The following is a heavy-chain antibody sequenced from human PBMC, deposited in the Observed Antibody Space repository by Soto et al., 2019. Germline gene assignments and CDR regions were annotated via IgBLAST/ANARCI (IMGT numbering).Heavy chain of an antibody. V-gene: IGHV3-48*02. J-gene: IGHJ4*02. D-gene: IGHD6-13*01. CDR3: ARTSSNWFSFDY. Sequence: EVQLVESGGCMIQPGESLRLSCAASGFTYSTYNMNWIRQAPGKGLEWVSYISSGSGTIYYADSVKGRFTTSRDNAKNSLSLQMNSLRDEDTAVYYCARTSSNWFSFDYWGQGTLVTVSS. CDR2: ISSGSGTI. CDR1: GFTYSTYN.